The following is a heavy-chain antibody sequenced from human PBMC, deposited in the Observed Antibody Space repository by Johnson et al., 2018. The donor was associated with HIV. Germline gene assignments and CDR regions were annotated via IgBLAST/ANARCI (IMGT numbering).Heavy chain of an antibody. Sequence: EVQLVESGGGLVQPGGSLRLSCAASGFTFSNAWMSWVRQAPGKGLEWVGRIKSKTDGGTTDYAAPVKGRFTISRDDSKNTLYLQMNSLKIEDTAVYYCTTGQLGGASDIWGQGPMVTVSS. CDR2: IKSKTDGGTT. D-gene: IGHD6-13*01. CDR1: GFTFSNAW. J-gene: IGHJ3*02. CDR3: TTGQLGGASDI. V-gene: IGHV3-15*01.